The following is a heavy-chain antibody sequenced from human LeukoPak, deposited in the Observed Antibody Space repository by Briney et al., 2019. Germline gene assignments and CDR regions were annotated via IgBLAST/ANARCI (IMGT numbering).Heavy chain of an antibody. Sequence: SETLSLTCTVSGGSISSGSYHWSWIRQHPGKGLEWIGYIYYSGSTYYNPSLKSRVTISVDTSKNQFSLKLSSVTAADTAVYYCAGGAVWELLKIDYWGQGTLVTVSS. CDR1: GGSISSGSYH. CDR3: AGGAVWELLKIDY. J-gene: IGHJ4*02. D-gene: IGHD1-26*01. V-gene: IGHV4-39*01. CDR2: IYYSGST.